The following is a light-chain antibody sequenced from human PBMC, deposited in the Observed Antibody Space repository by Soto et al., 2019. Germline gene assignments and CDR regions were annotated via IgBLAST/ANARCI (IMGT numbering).Light chain of an antibody. CDR2: EVT. Sequence: QSVLTQPPSASGSPGQSVTISCTGTSSNVGAYNYVSWYQQHPGKAPKLMIYEVTKRPSGVPDRVSGSKSGSTASLTVSGLQAEDEADYYCRSWTGNTLVVFGGGTQLTVL. CDR3: RSWTGNTLVV. J-gene: IGLJ2*01. CDR1: SSNVGAYNY. V-gene: IGLV2-8*01.